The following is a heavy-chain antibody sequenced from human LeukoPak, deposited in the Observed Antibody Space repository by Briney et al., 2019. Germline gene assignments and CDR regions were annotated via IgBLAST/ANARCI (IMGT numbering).Heavy chain of an antibody. J-gene: IGHJ4*02. Sequence: GGSLRLSCAASGFTFSSYSMSWVRQAPGKGLEWVSSISSSSSYIYYADSVKGRFTISRDNAKNSLYLQMNSLRAEDTAVYYCARAEDSGGRVTASEWGQGTQVTVSS. CDR3: ARAEDSGGRVTASE. CDR2: ISSSSSYI. V-gene: IGHV3-21*01. CDR1: GFTFSSYS. D-gene: IGHD2-21*02.